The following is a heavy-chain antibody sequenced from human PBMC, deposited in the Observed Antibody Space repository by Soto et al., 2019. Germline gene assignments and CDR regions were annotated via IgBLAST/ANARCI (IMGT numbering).Heavy chain of an antibody. J-gene: IGHJ4*02. Sequence: QVQLVESGGGLVKPGGSLRLSCASSGFTFSDHYMSWIRRSPGKGLEFLSYISPRTTYKNYADSVKGRFTISRANAKNSLYMQLNSLRAEDTAIYYCSRGGGGGLFDLWGQGTFVTVSS. CDR1: GFTFSDHY. D-gene: IGHD2-21*01. CDR2: ISPRTTYK. V-gene: IGHV3-11*06. CDR3: SRGGGGGLFDL.